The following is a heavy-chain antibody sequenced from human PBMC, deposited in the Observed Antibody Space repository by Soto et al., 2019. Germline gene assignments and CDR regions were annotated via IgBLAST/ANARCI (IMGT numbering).Heavy chain of an antibody. CDR3: ARHYDGFDF. CDR1: GYSFTNYW. Sequence: PGESLKISCKASGYSFTNYWIGWVRQMPGKGLEWMAIIYPPDSDTRYSPSFQGQVTISVDKSINTAYLHWRTLKASDTAMYFCARHYDGFDFWGQGTMVTVSS. J-gene: IGHJ3*01. CDR2: IYPPDSDT. V-gene: IGHV5-51*01.